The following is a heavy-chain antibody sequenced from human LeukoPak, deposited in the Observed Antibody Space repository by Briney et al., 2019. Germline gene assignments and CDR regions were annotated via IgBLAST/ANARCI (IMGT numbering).Heavy chain of an antibody. Sequence: PSETLSLTCAVYGGSFSGYYWSWIRQPPGKGLEWIGEINHSGSTNYNPSLKSRVTISVDTSKNQFSLKLSSVTAADTAVYYCARGTRNWGQGTPVTVSS. V-gene: IGHV4-34*01. CDR2: INHSGST. CDR3: ARGTRN. J-gene: IGHJ4*02. CDR1: GGSFSGYY. D-gene: IGHD2-2*01.